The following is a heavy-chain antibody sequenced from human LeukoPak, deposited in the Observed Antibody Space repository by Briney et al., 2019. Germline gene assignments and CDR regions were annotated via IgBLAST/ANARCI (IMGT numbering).Heavy chain of an antibody. V-gene: IGHV3-33*01. CDR1: GFTFYSYV. CDR3: ARVRDGYYDSSGYTLDY. J-gene: IGHJ4*02. D-gene: IGHD3-22*01. CDR2: IWSDGSTE. Sequence: GGSLRLSCEASGFTFYSYVLHWVRQAPGKGLEWVAMIWSDGSTEYYADSVKGRFTISRDNSKNTLYLQMNSLRAEDTAVYYCARVRDGYYDSSGYTLDYWGQGTLVTVSS.